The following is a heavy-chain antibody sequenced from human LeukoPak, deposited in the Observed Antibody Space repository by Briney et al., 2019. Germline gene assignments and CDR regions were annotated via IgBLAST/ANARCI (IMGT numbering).Heavy chain of an antibody. D-gene: IGHD3-3*01. CDR3: ARDGDFWRPTNDY. CDR2: INSDGSST. J-gene: IGHJ4*02. CDR1: GFTFSSYW. V-gene: IGHV3-74*01. Sequence: GGSLRLSCVASGFTFSSYWMHWVRQAPGKGLVWVSRINSDGSSTSYADSVKGRFTISRDNAKNTLYLQMNSLRAEDTAVYYCARDGDFWRPTNDYWGQGTLVTVSS.